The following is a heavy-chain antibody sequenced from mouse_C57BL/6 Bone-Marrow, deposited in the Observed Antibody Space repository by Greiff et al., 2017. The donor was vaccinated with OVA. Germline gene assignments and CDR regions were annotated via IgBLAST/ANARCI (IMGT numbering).Heavy chain of an antibody. CDR1: GFSLTSYG. D-gene: IGHD2-4*01. J-gene: IGHJ2*01. V-gene: IGHV2-4*01. CDR2: IWGGGST. Sequence: VQLQQSGPGLVQPSQSLSITCTVSGFSLTSYGVHWVRQPPGKGLEWLGVIWGGGSTDYNAAFISRLSISKDNSKSQVFFKMNSLQADDTAIYYCAKKRDYDPHYFDYWGQGTTLTVSS. CDR3: AKKRDYDPHYFDY.